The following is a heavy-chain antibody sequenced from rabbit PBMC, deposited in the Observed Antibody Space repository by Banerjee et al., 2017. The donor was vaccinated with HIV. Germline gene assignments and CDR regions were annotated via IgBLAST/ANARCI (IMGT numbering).Heavy chain of an antibody. J-gene: IGHJ4*01. D-gene: IGHD4-1*01. CDR3: AKWGSGWEFGL. V-gene: IGHV1S45*01. Sequence: QEQLEESGGDLVKPEGSLTLTCTASGFTISTTYWICWVRQAPGKGLEWIACIDTGSSSSSYYASWAKGRFTISKTSSTTVTLQMTSLTAADTATYFCAKWGSGWEFGLWGPGTLVTVS. CDR1: GFTISTTYW. CDR2: IDTGSSSSS.